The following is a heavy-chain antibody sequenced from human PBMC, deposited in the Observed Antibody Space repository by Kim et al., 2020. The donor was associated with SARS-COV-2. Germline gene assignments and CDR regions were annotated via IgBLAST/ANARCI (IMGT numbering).Heavy chain of an antibody. CDR2: ISGSGGGT. Sequence: GGSLRLSCAASGFTFNIYAMSWVRQAPGKGLEWVSTISGSGGGTYYADSVKRRFTISRDNSKNTVYLQMSSLRAEDTAVYYCATVAEAGKEVDYWGQGTLVTVSS. J-gene: IGHJ4*02. CDR1: GFTFNIYA. V-gene: IGHV3-23*01. D-gene: IGHD6-13*01. CDR3: ATVAEAGKEVDY.